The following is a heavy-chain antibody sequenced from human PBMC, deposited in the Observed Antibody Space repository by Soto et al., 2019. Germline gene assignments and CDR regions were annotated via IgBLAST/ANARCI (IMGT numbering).Heavy chain of an antibody. CDR1: GYTFTSYA. D-gene: IGHD2-15*01. V-gene: IGHV1-3*01. Sequence: GASVKVSCKASGYTFTSYAMHWVRQAPGQRLEWMGWINAGNGNTKYSQEFQGRVTITRDTSASTAYMELSSLRSEDTAVYYCARDPSSKIVAYYYGMDVWGQGTTVTVSS. CDR3: ARDPSSKIVAYYYGMDV. J-gene: IGHJ6*02. CDR2: INAGNGNT.